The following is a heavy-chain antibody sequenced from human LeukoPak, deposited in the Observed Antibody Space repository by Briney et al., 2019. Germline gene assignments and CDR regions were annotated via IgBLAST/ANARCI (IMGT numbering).Heavy chain of an antibody. V-gene: IGHV3-21*01. CDR1: GFTFSSYS. CDR2: ISSSSSYI. D-gene: IGHD6-19*01. Sequence: MTGGSLRLSCAASGFTFSSYSMNWVRQAPGKGLEWVSSISSSSSYIYYADSVKGRFTISRDNAKNSLYLQMNSLRAEDTAVYYCARGKPGIAVAGTPDDYYYYGMDVWGQGTTVTVSS. J-gene: IGHJ6*02. CDR3: ARGKPGIAVAGTPDDYYYYGMDV.